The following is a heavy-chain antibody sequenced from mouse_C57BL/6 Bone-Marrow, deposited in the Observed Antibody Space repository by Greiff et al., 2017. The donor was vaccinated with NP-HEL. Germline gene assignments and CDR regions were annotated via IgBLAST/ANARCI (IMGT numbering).Heavy chain of an antibody. Sequence: VKLMESGAELARPGASVKLSCTASGYTFTSYGISWVKQRTGQGLEWIGEIYPRSGNTYYNEKLKGKATLTADKSSSTAYMELRSLTSEDSAVYFCAEGMYYYPYWYFDVWGTGTTVTVSS. J-gene: IGHJ1*03. CDR2: IYPRSGNT. CDR3: AEGMYYYPYWYFDV. V-gene: IGHV1-81*01. CDR1: GYTFTSYG. D-gene: IGHD1-1*01.